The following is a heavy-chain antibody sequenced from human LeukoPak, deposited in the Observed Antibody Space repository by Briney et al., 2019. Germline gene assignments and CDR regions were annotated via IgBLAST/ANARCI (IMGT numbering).Heavy chain of an antibody. CDR1: GFTFSSYG. CDR3: AKDGTRWAFDY. D-gene: IGHD4-23*01. Sequence: GGSLRLSCAASGFTFSSYGMSWVRQAPGKGLEGVSAISDSGDGTFYADSVKGRVTISRDTSKNTLYLQMNSLRAEDTALYYCAKDGTRWAFDYWGQGTLATVSS. CDR2: ISDSGDGT. V-gene: IGHV3-23*01. J-gene: IGHJ4*02.